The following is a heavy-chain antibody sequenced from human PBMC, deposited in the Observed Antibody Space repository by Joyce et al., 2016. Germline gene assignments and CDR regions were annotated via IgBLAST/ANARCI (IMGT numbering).Heavy chain of an antibody. D-gene: IGHD3-10*01. CDR1: GFPLSSYS. V-gene: IGHV3-21*01. CDR3: ARAASLWFGELLGVDALDM. CDR2: ISSNSTYI. Sequence: EVQLVESGGGLVKPGRSLRLSCVASGFPLSSYSMTWVGQAPGKGPEWVSSISSNSTYIYYADSMKGRFTISRDNAKSSLYLQMDSLRAEDAAVYYCARAASLWFGELLGVDALDMWGQGTMVTVSS. J-gene: IGHJ3*02.